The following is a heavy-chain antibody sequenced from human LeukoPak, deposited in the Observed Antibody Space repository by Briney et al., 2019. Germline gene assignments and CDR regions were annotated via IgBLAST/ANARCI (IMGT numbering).Heavy chain of an antibody. J-gene: IGHJ3*02. CDR1: GGTFSSYT. CDR2: IITIFGTA. D-gene: IGHD6-19*01. Sequence: GASVKVSCKTSGGTFSSYTISWMRQAPGQGLEWMGGIITIFGTAIYAQKFQGRVSITTDESTSTAFMELSSLRSEDTAVYYCARGIAVAGTGAFDIWGQGTLVTVSS. V-gene: IGHV1-69*05. CDR3: ARGIAVAGTGAFDI.